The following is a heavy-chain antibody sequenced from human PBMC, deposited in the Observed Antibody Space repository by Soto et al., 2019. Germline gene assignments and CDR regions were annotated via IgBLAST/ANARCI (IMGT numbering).Heavy chain of an antibody. CDR1: GFTFSIYG. J-gene: IGHJ4*02. CDR3: AKDRGALRWSEEHYYFDY. Sequence: GGSLSLSCSASGFTFSIYGMHWVRQAPGKGLEWVAVISYDGSKKDYADSVKGRFTISRDNSKNTLYLQMNSLRAEDTAIYYCAKDRGALRWSEEHYYFDYWGQGTLVTVSS. V-gene: IGHV3-30*18. CDR2: ISYDGSKK. D-gene: IGHD4-17*01.